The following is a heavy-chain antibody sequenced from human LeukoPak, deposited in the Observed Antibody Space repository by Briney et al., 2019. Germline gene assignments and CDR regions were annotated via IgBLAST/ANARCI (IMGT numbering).Heavy chain of an antibody. D-gene: IGHD3-3*01. CDR1: GGSFSGYY. J-gene: IGHJ4*02. CDR2: INHSGST. V-gene: IGHV4-34*01. CDR3: ARYDFWSGYGDY. Sequence: PSETLSLTCAVYGGSFSGYYWSWIRQPPGKGLEWIGEINHSGSTNYNPSLKSRVTISVDTSKNQFSLKLSSVTAADTAVYCCARYDFWSGYGDYWGQGTLVTVSS.